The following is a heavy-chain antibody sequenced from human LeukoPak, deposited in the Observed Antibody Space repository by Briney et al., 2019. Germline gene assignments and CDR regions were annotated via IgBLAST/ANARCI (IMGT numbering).Heavy chain of an antibody. V-gene: IGHV4-34*01. CDR1: GGSFSGYY. CDR3: ASIGYCSSTSCHGWFDP. Sequence: PSETLSLTCAVYGGSFSGYYWSWIRQPPGKGLEWIGEINHSGSTNYNPSLKRRVTISVDTSKNQFSLKLSSVTAADTAVYYCASIGYCSSTSCHGWFDPWGQGTLVTVSS. J-gene: IGHJ5*02. D-gene: IGHD2-2*01. CDR2: INHSGST.